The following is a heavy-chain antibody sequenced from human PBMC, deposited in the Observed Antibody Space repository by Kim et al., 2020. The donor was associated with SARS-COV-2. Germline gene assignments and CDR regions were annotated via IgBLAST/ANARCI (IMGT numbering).Heavy chain of an antibody. J-gene: IGHJ4*02. Sequence: SETLSLTCTVSGGSISSYYWSWIRQPPGKGLEWIGYIYYSGSTKYNPSLKSRVTISVDTSKNQFSLKLSSVTAADTAVYYCARGRGFGVLDPEYYFDYWGQGTLVTVSS. CDR2: IYYSGST. V-gene: IGHV4-59*13. CDR1: GGSISSYY. D-gene: IGHD3-10*01. CDR3: ARGRGFGVLDPEYYFDY.